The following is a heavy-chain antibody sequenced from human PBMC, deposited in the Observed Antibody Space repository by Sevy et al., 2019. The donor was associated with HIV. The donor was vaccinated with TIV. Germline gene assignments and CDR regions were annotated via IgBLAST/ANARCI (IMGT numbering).Heavy chain of an antibody. CDR2: ISGSGNYI. Sequence: GGSLRLSCAASGFTFSSNNMNWVRQAPGKGLEWVLSISGSGNYIYYADSMKGGFTISTDNAKNSPYLQLNSLTAEDMAVYYCARGPPARRYDYFDSWGQGTLVTVCS. CDR3: ARGPPARRYDYFDS. J-gene: IGHJ4*02. D-gene: IGHD5-12*01. CDR1: GFTFSSNN. V-gene: IGHV3-21*01.